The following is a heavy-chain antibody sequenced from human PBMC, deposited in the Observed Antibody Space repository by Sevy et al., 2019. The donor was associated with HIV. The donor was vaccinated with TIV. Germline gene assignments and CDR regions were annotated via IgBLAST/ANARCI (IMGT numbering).Heavy chain of an antibody. V-gene: IGHV3-7*01. CDR1: GFTFSSYW. D-gene: IGHD6-13*01. Sequence: GGSLRLSCAASGFTFSSYWMSWVRQAPGKGLEWVANIKQDGSEKYYVDSVKGRFTISRDNAKNSLYLQMNSLRAEDTAVYYCAREGGYSSSPAEYFQHWGQCTLVTVSS. CDR2: IKQDGSEK. CDR3: AREGGYSSSPAEYFQH. J-gene: IGHJ1*01.